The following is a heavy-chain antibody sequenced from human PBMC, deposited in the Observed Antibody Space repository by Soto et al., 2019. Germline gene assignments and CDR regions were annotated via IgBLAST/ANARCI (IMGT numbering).Heavy chain of an antibody. CDR2: IIPIFGTA. V-gene: IGHV1-69*13. CDR3: ARDLGSSGYPFDH. D-gene: IGHD3-22*01. CDR1: RPTCRGYA. Sequence: SAKGSSRVCRPTCRGYASSWVRQAPGQGLEWMGGIIPIFGTANYAQKFQGRVTITADESTSTAYMELSSLRSEDTAVYYCARDLGSSGYPFDHWGQGTLVTVSS. J-gene: IGHJ4*02.